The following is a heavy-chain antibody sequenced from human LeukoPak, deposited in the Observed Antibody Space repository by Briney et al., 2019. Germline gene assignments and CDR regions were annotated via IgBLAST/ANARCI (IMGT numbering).Heavy chain of an antibody. V-gene: IGHV1-24*01. J-gene: IGHJ6*02. Sequence: ASVKVFCKVSGYTLTELSMHWVRQAPGKGLEWMGGFDPEDGETIYAQKLQGRVTMTEDTSTDTAYMELSSLRSEDTAVYYCATDRAWLRRSGYYYYGMDVWGRGTTVTVSS. CDR2: FDPEDGET. CDR1: GYTLTELS. CDR3: ATDRAWLRRSGYYYYGMDV. D-gene: IGHD5-12*01.